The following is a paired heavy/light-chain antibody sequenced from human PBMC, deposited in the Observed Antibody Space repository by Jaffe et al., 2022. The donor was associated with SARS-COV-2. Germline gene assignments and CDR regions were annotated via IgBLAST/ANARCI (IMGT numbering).Light chain of an antibody. CDR2: EAS. Sequence: DIQMTQSPSTLSASVGDRVTITCRASQSVSTWLAWYQQRPGKAPKVLIYEASSLESGVPSRFSGSGSGTEFTLTISSLQPDDFATYYCQQYHTYPLTFGGGTKVEIK. CDR1: QSVSTW. V-gene: IGKV1-5*03. J-gene: IGKJ4*01. CDR3: QQYHTYPLT.
Heavy chain of an antibody. CDR2: ISTSGTTT. CDR1: GFTFSNYA. Sequence: EVQLVESGGGLVQPGGSLRLSCAASGFTFSNYAMNWVRQAPGKGLEWVSTISTSGTTTYSADSVKGRFTISRDNSKNTLYLQIGSLRAEDTAVYYCARHPGMAVRMPYIDYWGQGTLVTVSS. CDR3: ARHPGMAVRMPYIDY. V-gene: IGHV3-23*04. D-gene: IGHD2-2*01. J-gene: IGHJ4*02.